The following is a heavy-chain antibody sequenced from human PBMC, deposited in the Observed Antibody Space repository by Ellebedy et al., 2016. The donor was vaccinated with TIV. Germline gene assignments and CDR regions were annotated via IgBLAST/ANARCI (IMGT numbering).Heavy chain of an antibody. CDR2: INSYNGNT. CDR3: ARIGGGVSGTSFDV. CDR1: GYTLTSYG. V-gene: IGHV1-18*01. Sequence: AASVKVSCKASGYTLTSYGITWVRQAPGQGLEWMGWINSYNGNTKYAQKFQGRVTMTTDTSTSTTYMELRGLRSDDTALYYCARIGGGVSGTSFDVWGQGTIVTVSS. D-gene: IGHD3-16*01. J-gene: IGHJ3*01.